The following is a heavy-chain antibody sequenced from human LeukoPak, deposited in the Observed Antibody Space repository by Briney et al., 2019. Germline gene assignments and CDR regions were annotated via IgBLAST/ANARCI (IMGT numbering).Heavy chain of an antibody. J-gene: IGHJ3*02. D-gene: IGHD6-13*01. Sequence: GGSLRLSCAASGFTFSSYGMSWVRQAPGKGLEWVSGINWNGGSTGYADSVKGRFTISRDNAKNSLYLQMNSLRAEDTALYYCAREEGGIAAAEPGAFDIWGQGTMVTVSS. CDR3: AREEGGIAAAEPGAFDI. CDR2: INWNGGST. V-gene: IGHV3-20*04. CDR1: GFTFSSYG.